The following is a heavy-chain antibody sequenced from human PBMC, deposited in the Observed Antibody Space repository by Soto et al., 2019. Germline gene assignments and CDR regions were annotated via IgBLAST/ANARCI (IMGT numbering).Heavy chain of an antibody. CDR1: GGSFSGYY. D-gene: IGHD2-8*02. CDR2: INHSGST. CDR3: ARDKITGLFDY. Sequence: QVQLQHWGAGLLKPSETLSLTCAVYGGSFSGYYWTWIRQPPGTGLEWIGEINHSGSTNYNPSLKSRVTISVDTSKNQFSLKLTSVTAADTAVYYCARDKITGLFDYWGQGTLVTASS. J-gene: IGHJ4*02. V-gene: IGHV4-34*01.